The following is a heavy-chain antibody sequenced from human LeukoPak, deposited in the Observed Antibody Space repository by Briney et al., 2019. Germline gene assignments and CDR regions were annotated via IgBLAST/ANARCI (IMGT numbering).Heavy chain of an antibody. J-gene: IGHJ4*02. Sequence: PGGSLRLSCAASGFTFSSYAMSWVRQAPGKGLEWVSAISGSGGSTYYADSVKGRFTISSDNSKNTLYLQINSLRAEDTAVYYCAKISRDYYDSSGYYRDWGQGTLVTVSS. D-gene: IGHD3-22*01. CDR3: AKISRDYYDSSGYYRD. CDR2: ISGSGGST. V-gene: IGHV3-23*01. CDR1: GFTFSSYA.